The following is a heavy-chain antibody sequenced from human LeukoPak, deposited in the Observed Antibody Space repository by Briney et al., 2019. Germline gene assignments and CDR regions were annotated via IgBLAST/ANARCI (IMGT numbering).Heavy chain of an antibody. V-gene: IGHV4-39*01. CDR3: ARHHAEILVPND. Sequence: SETLPLTCTVSGGYIISRSHYWGWIRQPPGKGLEWIGSVYYSGNTYYNPSLKTRATIDTPTSKNQFSLTLSSVTAADTAVYYCARHHAEILVPNDWGQGTLVTVSS. J-gene: IGHJ4*02. D-gene: IGHD1-1*01. CDR2: VYYSGNT. CDR1: GGYIISRSHY.